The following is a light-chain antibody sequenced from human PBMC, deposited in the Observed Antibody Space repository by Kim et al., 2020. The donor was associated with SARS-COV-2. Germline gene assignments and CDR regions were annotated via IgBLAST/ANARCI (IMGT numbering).Light chain of an antibody. J-gene: IGLJ2*01. CDR2: DVS. CDR3: SSYTSSSTYVV. CDR1: SSDVGGYNY. Sequence: QSALTQPASVSGSPGQSITISCTGTSSDVGGYNYVSWYQQHPGKAPKLMIYDVSKRPSGVSNRFSGSKSGNTASLTISGLQAEDEADYYCSSYTSSSTYVVFGRGTQLTVL. V-gene: IGLV2-14*01.